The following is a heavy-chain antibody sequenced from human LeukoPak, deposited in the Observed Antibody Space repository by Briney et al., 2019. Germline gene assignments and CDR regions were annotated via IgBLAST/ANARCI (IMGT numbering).Heavy chain of an antibody. D-gene: IGHD4-23*01. CDR1: GYSISSGYY. Sequence: SETLSLTCTVSGYSISSGYYWGWIRRPPGKGLEWIGSIYHSGSTYYNPSLESRVTISVDTSKNQFSLKLSSVTAADTAVYYCARSDGGNLNAFDIWGQGTMVTVSS. CDR3: ARSDGGNLNAFDI. V-gene: IGHV4-38-2*02. CDR2: IYHSGST. J-gene: IGHJ3*02.